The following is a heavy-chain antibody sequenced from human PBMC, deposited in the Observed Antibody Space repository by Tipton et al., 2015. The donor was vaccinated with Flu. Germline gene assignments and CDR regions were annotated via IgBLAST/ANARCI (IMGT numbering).Heavy chain of an antibody. CDR1: GDSVSYYY. D-gene: IGHD3-10*01. V-gene: IGHV4-59*02. CDR3: ARDRGWPAALDY. J-gene: IGHJ4*02. Sequence: TLSLTCTVSGDSVSYYYWNWIRQPPGKGLEWIGFSYHSGSTAYNPSLRSRVTISVDTSRNQFSLNLKSVTAADTAVYYCARDRGWPAALDYWSQGILVTVS. CDR2: SYHSGST.